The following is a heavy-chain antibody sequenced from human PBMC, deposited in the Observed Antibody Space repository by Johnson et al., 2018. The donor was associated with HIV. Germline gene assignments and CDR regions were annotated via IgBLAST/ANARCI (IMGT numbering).Heavy chain of an antibody. CDR1: GFTFSSYD. Sequence: VQLVESGGGVARPGGSLRLSCEASGFTFSSYDMHWVRQATGKGLEWVSGIGSAGDTYYPGSVKGRFTISRENAKNSLYLQMNSLTAEDTALSYCARLRDGYNFDAFDIWGQGTMVTVSS. J-gene: IGHJ3*02. V-gene: IGHV3-13*01. D-gene: IGHD5-24*01. CDR2: IGSAGDT. CDR3: ARLRDGYNFDAFDI.